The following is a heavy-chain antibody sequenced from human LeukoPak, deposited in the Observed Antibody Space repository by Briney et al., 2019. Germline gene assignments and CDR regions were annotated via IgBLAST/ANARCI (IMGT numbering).Heavy chain of an antibody. Sequence: SQTLSLTCAISGDSVSSNSAIWNWIRQSPSRGLEWLGRTYYRSKWFNDYAISVKSRITVNPDTSKNQFSLQLNSVTPEDTAVYYCARDQGYDISTGPSNYGMDVWGQGTTVTVSS. CDR2: TYYRSKWFN. J-gene: IGHJ6*02. V-gene: IGHV6-1*01. CDR1: GDSVSSNSAI. CDR3: ARDQGYDISTGPSNYGMDV. D-gene: IGHD3-9*01.